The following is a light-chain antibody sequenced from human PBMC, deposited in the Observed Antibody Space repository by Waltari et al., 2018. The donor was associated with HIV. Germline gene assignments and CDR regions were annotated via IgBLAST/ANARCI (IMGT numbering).Light chain of an antibody. V-gene: IGLV2-23*02. CDR1: RTDVGIYNL. Sequence: QSALTQPASVSGSPVPSITTPCTATRTDVGIYNLLSWYQQHPGKAPKLMIYEVSKRPSGVSNRFSGSKSGNTASLTISGLQAEDEADYYCCSYAGSSTPVFGGGTKLTVL. J-gene: IGLJ2*01. CDR3: CSYAGSSTPV. CDR2: EVS.